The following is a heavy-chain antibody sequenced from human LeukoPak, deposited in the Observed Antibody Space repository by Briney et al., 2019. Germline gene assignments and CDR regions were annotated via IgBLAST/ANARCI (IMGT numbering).Heavy chain of an antibody. CDR1: GFTFGNHY. CDR3: AKHKENYGDSCLDDY. CDR2: IKQDGSEQ. D-gene: IGHD4-17*01. J-gene: IGHJ4*02. V-gene: IGHV3-7*01. Sequence: GGSLRLSCEASGFTFGNHYMSWVRQAPGKGLEWVANIKQDGSEQYYVNSVKGRFIISRDNAKNSLYLQMNSLRPEDTAVYYCAKHKENYGDSCLDDYWGQGTLVTVSS.